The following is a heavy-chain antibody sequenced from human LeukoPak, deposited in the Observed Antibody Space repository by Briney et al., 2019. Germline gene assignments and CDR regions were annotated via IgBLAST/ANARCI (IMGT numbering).Heavy chain of an antibody. V-gene: IGHV3-7*01. D-gene: IGHD3-16*01. Sequence: GGSLRLSCAASGSTFSSYWMDWLRQAPGMGLEWVASIKPDGSQRDYVDSVKGRFTISRDNAQNSLYLQMNSLRVEDTAVYYCARDDASSSFTYWGQGALVTVSS. CDR3: ARDDASSSFTY. CDR2: IKPDGSQR. J-gene: IGHJ4*02. CDR1: GSTFSSYW.